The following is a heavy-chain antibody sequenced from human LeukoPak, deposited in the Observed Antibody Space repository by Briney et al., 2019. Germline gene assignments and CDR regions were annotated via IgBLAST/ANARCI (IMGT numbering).Heavy chain of an antibody. D-gene: IGHD3-22*01. CDR2: ISSSGSTI. CDR1: GFTFSIYE. CDR3: ASGMYYYDSSGYFDY. J-gene: IGHJ4*02. Sequence: GGSLRLSCAASGFTFSIYEMNWVRPPPGEGLEWVSYISSSGSTIYYADSVKGRFTISRDKAKNTLYLQMNSLRAEDTAVYYCASGMYYYDSSGYFDYWGQGTLVTVSS. V-gene: IGHV3-48*03.